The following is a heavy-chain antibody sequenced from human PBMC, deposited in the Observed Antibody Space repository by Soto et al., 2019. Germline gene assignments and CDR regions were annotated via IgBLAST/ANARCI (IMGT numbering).Heavy chain of an antibody. V-gene: IGHV3-48*02. Sequence: EVRLVESGGGLVQPGGSLRLTCAASGFPFSIYSMNWVRQAPGKGLEWSSYITSDTNTIKYADSVKGRFTISRDNAKNLVYLQMNSLRDEDTAVYFCARSVEGHFDYWGQGTVVTVSS. D-gene: IGHD6-19*01. CDR2: ITSDTNTI. CDR1: GFPFSIYS. J-gene: IGHJ4*02. CDR3: ARSVEGHFDY.